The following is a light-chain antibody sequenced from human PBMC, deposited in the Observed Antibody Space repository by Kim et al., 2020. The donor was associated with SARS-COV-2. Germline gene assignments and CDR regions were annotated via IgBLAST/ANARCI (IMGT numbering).Light chain of an antibody. CDR2: DAS. CDR3: QQYDNLLT. J-gene: IGKJ4*01. CDR1: KDISNY. Sequence: SAAVGERVTITCKASKDISNYLNWYQQKPGKAPKLLIYDASNLETGVPSRFSGSGSGTDFTFTISSLQPEDIATYYCQQYDNLLTFGGGTKVDIK. V-gene: IGKV1-33*01.